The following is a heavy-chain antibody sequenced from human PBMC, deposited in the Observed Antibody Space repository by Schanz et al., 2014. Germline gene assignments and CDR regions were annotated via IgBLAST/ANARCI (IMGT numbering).Heavy chain of an antibody. Sequence: EVQLLESGGGLVRPGGSLRLSCAASGFTFSDYYMNWVRQAPGKGLEWVSSISSSGSYIHYADSVKGRFTISRDNAKNTLYLQMNSLRAEDTAVYYCAKDPSHGDYDYYFDYWGQGTLVTVSS. CDR1: GFTFSDYY. CDR3: AKDPSHGDYDYYFDY. D-gene: IGHD3-22*01. J-gene: IGHJ4*02. V-gene: IGHV3-21*04. CDR2: ISSSGSYI.